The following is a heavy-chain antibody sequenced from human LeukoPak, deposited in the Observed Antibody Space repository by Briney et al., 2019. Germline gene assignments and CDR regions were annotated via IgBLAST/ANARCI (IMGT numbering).Heavy chain of an antibody. CDR2: IYPRDGST. D-gene: IGHD2-2*01. Sequence: GASVKDSCKASGYAFTSNYIHWVRQAPGQGLEWMGMIYPRDGSTSYAQKFQGRVTVTRDTSTSTVHMELSGLRSEDTAVYYCARDQVGFDYWGQGTLVTVSS. V-gene: IGHV1-46*01. J-gene: IGHJ4*02. CDR1: GYAFTSNY. CDR3: ARDQVGFDY.